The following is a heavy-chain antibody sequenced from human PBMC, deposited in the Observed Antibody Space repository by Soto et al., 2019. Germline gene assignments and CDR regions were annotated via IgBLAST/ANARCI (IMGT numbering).Heavy chain of an antibody. J-gene: IGHJ3*02. V-gene: IGHV4-59*01. D-gene: IGHD1-7*01. Sequence: SETLSLTCTVSGGSISSYYWSWIRQPPGKGLEWIGYIYYSGCTNYNPSLKSRVTISVDTSKNQFSLKLSSVTAADTAVYYCARNYGHAFDIWGQGTMVTVSS. CDR3: ARNYGHAFDI. CDR2: IYYSGCT. CDR1: GGSISSYY.